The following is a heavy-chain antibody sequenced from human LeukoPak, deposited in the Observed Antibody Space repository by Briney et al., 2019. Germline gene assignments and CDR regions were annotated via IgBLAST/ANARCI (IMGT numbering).Heavy chain of an antibody. Sequence: ASVTVSCKASGYTFTSYGISWVRQAPGQGLEWMGWISAYNGNTNNEQKLQGRVTMTTDTSTSTAYMELRSLRSDDTAVYYCARRIAAAGTFDYWGQGTLVTVSS. D-gene: IGHD6-13*01. CDR3: ARRIAAAGTFDY. V-gene: IGHV1-18*01. J-gene: IGHJ4*02. CDR2: ISAYNGNT. CDR1: GYTFTSYG.